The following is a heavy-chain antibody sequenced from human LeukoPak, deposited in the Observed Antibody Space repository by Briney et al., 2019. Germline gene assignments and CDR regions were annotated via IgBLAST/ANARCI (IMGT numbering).Heavy chain of an antibody. J-gene: IGHJ4*02. CDR3: ARDLGVYDYVWGSSDY. CDR1: GFTFSSYE. CDR2: ISSSGSTI. Sequence: GGSLRLPCAASGFTFSSYEMNWVRQAPGKGLEWVSYISSSGSTIYYADSVKGRFTISRDNAKNSLYLQMNSLRAEDTAVYYCARDLGVYDYVWGSSDYWGQGTLVTVSS. V-gene: IGHV3-48*03. D-gene: IGHD3-16*01.